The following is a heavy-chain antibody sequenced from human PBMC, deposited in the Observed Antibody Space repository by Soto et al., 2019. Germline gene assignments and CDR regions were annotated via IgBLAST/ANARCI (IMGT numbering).Heavy chain of an antibody. Sequence: GDSVKISCKASGYTFTGDYMHWVRQATGQGLEWMGWINPNSGGTNYAQKFQGRVTMTRDTSISTAYMELSRLRSDDTAVYYCARCFGSYYYGSGSYSPFDYWGQGTLVTVSS. V-gene: IGHV1-2*02. D-gene: IGHD3-10*01. J-gene: IGHJ4*02. CDR2: INPNSGGT. CDR1: GYTFTGDY. CDR3: ARCFGSYYYGSGSYSPFDY.